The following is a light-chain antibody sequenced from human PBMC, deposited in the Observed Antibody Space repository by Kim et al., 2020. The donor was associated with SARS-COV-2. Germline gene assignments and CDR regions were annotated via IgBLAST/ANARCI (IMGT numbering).Light chain of an antibody. CDR2: DAS. CDR3: QQRSNWPT. Sequence: SLSPGERATLSCRAGQSVSSYLAWYQQKPGQAPRLLIYDASNGATGIPARFSGSGSGTDFTLTISSLEPEDFAVYYCQQRSNWPTFGQGTKVDIK. V-gene: IGKV3-11*01. J-gene: IGKJ1*01. CDR1: QSVSSY.